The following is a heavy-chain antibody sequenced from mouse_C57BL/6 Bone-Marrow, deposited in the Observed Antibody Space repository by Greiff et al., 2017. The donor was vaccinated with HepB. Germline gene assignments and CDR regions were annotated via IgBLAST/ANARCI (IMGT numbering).Heavy chain of an antibody. V-gene: IGHV5-17*01. J-gene: IGHJ2*01. CDR2: ISSGSSTI. D-gene: IGHD2-1*01. CDR1: GFTFSDYG. CDR3: ARGYYGNYVFDY. Sequence: EVKLQESGGGLVKPGGSLKLSCAASGFTFSDYGMHWVRQAPEKGLEWVAYISSGSSTIYYADTVKGRFTISRDNAKNTLFLQMTSLRSEDTAMYYCARGYYGNYVFDYWGQGTTLTVSS.